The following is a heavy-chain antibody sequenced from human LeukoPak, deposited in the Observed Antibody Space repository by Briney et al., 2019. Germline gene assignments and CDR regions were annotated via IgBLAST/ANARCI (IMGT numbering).Heavy chain of an antibody. CDR3: AREWRGIL. CDR2: INHSGST. J-gene: IGHJ4*02. CDR1: GGSFSGYY. Sequence: SETLSLTCAVYGGSFSGYYWSWIRQPPGKGLEWIGEINHSGSTNYNPSLKSRVTISVDTSKNQFSLKLSSVTAADTAVYYCAREWRGILWGKGTLVTVSS. D-gene: IGHD2-21*01. V-gene: IGHV4-34*01.